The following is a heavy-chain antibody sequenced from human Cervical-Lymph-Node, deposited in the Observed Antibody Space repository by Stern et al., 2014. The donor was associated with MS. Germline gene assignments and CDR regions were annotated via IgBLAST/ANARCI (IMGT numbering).Heavy chain of an antibody. V-gene: IGHV3-30*18. D-gene: IGHD4-23*01. CDR2: ISYDGTHK. J-gene: IGHJ4*02. CDR1: GFSFSDYG. CDR3: AKDLGGNAFDY. Sequence: MQLVESGGNVVQPGRSLRLSCAASGFSFSDYGIHWVRQAPGKALEWVAVISYDGTHKYYTDSVKGRGTISRDNSKNTVYFEMNSLRSDDTAVYYCAKDLGGNAFDYWGQGTLVIVSS.